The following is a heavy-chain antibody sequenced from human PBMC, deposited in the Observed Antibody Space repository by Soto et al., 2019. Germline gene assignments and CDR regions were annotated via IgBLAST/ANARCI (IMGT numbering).Heavy chain of an antibody. V-gene: IGHV4-34*01. CDR2: INHSGST. CDR1: GGSFSGYY. CDR3: ATIPVVDFDWLPEN. J-gene: IGHJ4*02. D-gene: IGHD3-9*01. Sequence: PSETLSLTCAVYGGSFSGYYWTWIRQPPGTGLEWIGEINHSGSTNYNPSLKSRVTISVDTSKNQFSLKLTSVTAEDKAVYYCATIPVVDFDWLPENWGQGTLVTVSS.